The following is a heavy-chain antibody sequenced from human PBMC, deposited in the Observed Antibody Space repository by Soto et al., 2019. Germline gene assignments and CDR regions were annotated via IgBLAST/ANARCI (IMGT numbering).Heavy chain of an antibody. D-gene: IGHD2-2*03. J-gene: IGHJ6*02. CDR3: AKGLDIVLVPGAIGPYYYYGVDV. Sequence: QVQLVESGGDVVQPGRSLRLSCAASGFTFSSYGMNWVRQAPGKGLEWVALISYDGITKYYADSVKGRFTISRDNSKNTEYLQMSSLRPEDTAVYYCAKGLDIVLVPGAIGPYYYYGVDVWGQGTTVTVSS. CDR2: ISYDGITK. V-gene: IGHV3-30*18. CDR1: GFTFSSYG.